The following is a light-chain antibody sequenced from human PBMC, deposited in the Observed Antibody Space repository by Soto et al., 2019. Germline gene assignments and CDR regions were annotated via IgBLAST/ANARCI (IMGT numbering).Light chain of an antibody. CDR1: QTISNW. J-gene: IGKJ4*01. Sequence: DIQMTQSPSTLAASVGDRVTITCRASQTISNWLTWYQQKPGKAPKLLIYKASSLQGGVPSRFSGSGSGTEFTLTISSLQPDDFATYYCQQYNSYSPSTFGGGTKLEIK. V-gene: IGKV1-5*03. CDR2: KAS. CDR3: QQYNSYSPST.